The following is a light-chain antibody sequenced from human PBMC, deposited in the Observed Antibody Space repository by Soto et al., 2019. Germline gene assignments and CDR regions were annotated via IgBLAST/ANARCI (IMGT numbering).Light chain of an antibody. CDR3: QQYDTSPRT. CDR1: HNININY. V-gene: IGKV3-20*01. CDR2: GAS. Sequence: EIVLTQSPGTLSLSPGERATLSCRASHNININYLAWYQQKPGQGPRVLMYGASSRATCLPDRFSGSGSGTDFTLTITRLEPEDFATYYCQQYDTSPRTFGQGTKVEIK. J-gene: IGKJ1*01.